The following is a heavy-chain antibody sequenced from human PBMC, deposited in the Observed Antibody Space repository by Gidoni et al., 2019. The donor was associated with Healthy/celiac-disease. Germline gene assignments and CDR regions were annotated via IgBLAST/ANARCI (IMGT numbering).Heavy chain of an antibody. D-gene: IGHD3-16*01. CDR1: GFTFSDYY. CDR3: ARDQGGYYYYYYMDV. V-gene: IGHV3-11*06. CDR2: ISSSGSYT. Sequence: QVQLVESGGGLVTPGGSLRLSCAASGFTFSDYYMSWIRQAPGKGLEWVSYISSSGSYTNYADSVKGRFTISRDNAKNSLYLQMNSLRAEDTAVYYCARDQGGYYYYYYMDVWGKGTTVTVSS. J-gene: IGHJ6*03.